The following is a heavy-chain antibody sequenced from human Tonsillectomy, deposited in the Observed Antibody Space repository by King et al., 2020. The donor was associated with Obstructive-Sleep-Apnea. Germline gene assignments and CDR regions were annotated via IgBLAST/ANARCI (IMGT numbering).Heavy chain of an antibody. CDR1: GGSISSYY. CDR3: ARLRYYDSSGYYYFYYFDY. J-gene: IGHJ4*02. V-gene: IGHV4-59*08. D-gene: IGHD3-22*01. CDR2: INYSGST. Sequence: VQLQESGPGLVKPSETLSLTCTVSGGSISSYYWSWIRLPPGKGLEWIGYINYSGSTNYNPPLKSRFIISVNTSKNQFSLKLSSVTAADTAVYYCARLRYYDSSGYYYFYYFDYWGQGTLVTVSS.